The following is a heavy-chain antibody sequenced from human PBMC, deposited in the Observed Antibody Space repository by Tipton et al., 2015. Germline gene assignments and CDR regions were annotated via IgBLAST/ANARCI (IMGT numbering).Heavy chain of an antibody. V-gene: IGHV4-61*01. CDR2: IFYDGST. D-gene: IGHD2-8*01. Sequence: TLSLTCTVSGGSVSSGTYYWSWIRQPPGKGLEWIGYIFYDGSTDYNPSLKSRLTISVDTSKNQFSLRLSSVTAADTAVYFCARTDALGHFDYWGLGTLVTVSS. CDR3: ARTDALGHFDY. CDR1: GGSVSSGTYY. J-gene: IGHJ4*02.